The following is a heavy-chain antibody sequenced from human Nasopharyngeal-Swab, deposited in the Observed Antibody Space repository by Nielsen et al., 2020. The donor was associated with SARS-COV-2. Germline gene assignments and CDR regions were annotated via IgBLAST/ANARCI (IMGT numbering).Heavy chain of an antibody. CDR2: IDTDGTIT. CDR1: GFTFSTYW. J-gene: IGHJ4*02. V-gene: IGHV3-74*01. Sequence: GESLKISCAASGFTFSTYWMHWVRQPPGKGLLWVSRIDTDGTITDYAESVKGRFTISRDNAKNTLYLQMNSLRAEDTAVYYCARDVGGRDNYWGQGALVTVSS. CDR3: ARDVGGRDNY. D-gene: IGHD2-15*01.